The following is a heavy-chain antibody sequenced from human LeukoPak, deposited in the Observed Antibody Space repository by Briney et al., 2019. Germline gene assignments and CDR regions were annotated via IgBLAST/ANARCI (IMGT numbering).Heavy chain of an antibody. CDR3: AKAELPAAIGVDY. D-gene: IGHD2-2*02. J-gene: IGHJ4*02. CDR1: GFTFSSYG. Sequence: GGSLRLSCAASGFTFSSYGMHWVRQAPGKGLEWVAFIRYDGSNKYYADSVKGRFTISRDNSKNTLYLQMNSLRAEDTAVYYCAKAELPAAIGVDYWGQGTLVTVSS. V-gene: IGHV3-30*02. CDR2: IRYDGSNK.